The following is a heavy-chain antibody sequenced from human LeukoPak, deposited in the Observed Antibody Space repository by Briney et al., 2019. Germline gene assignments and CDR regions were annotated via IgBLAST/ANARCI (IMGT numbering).Heavy chain of an antibody. J-gene: IGHJ4*02. D-gene: IGHD6-19*01. CDR3: ARSGGWDDAFDY. CDR1: GYTFTSYA. Sequence: GASVKVSCKASGYTFTSYAMHWVRQAPGQRLEWMGWINAGNGNTKYSQEFQGRVTITRDTSASTAYMELSSLRSEDMAVYYCARSGGWDDAFDYWGQGTLVTVSS. CDR2: INAGNGNT. V-gene: IGHV1-3*03.